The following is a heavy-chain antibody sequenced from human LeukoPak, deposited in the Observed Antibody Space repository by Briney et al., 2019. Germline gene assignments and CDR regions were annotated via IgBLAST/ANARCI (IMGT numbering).Heavy chain of an antibody. V-gene: IGHV3-23*01. D-gene: IGHD3-22*01. CDR2: ISGSGATI. Sequence: GGSLRLSCAASGFTFSSYAMSWVRQAPGKGLEWVSLISGSGATIYYAHSLKGRFTISRDNFKNTLYPQMNSLRAEDTAVYYCAKDERSSGYFLDYWGQGTMVTVSS. CDR1: GFTFSSYA. CDR3: AKDERSSGYFLDY. J-gene: IGHJ4*02.